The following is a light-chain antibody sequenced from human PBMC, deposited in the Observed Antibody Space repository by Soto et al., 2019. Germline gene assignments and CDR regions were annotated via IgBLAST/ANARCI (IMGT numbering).Light chain of an antibody. Sequence: DIQMTQSPSTLSASVGDRVTITCRASQSISSWLAWYQQKPGKAPKLLIYKASSLESGVPPRFSGSGSGTEFTFTISSLQPDDFATYYCQQYNSYPWTFGQGTKVAIK. CDR2: KAS. CDR3: QQYNSYPWT. J-gene: IGKJ1*01. CDR1: QSISSW. V-gene: IGKV1-5*03.